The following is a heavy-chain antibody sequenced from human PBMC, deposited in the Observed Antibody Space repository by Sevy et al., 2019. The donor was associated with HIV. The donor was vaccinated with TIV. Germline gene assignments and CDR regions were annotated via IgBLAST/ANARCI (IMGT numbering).Heavy chain of an antibody. D-gene: IGHD1-26*01. J-gene: IGHJ4*02. CDR1: GFSFSNAW. V-gene: IGHV3-15*01. CDR3: TAGVGASDFDY. CDR2: IKSKTEGATR. Sequence: GGSLRLSCAASGFSFSNAWMSWVRQAPGKGLEWVGRIKSKTEGATRDFAAPVKGRLLISRDESKNTVYLQMNSLKTEDTAVYYCTAGVGASDFDYWGQGTLVTVSS.